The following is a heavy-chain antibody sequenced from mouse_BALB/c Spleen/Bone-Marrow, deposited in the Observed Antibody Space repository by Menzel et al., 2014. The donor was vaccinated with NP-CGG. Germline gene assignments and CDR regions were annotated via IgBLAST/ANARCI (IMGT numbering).Heavy chain of an antibody. CDR1: GYTFTSYW. V-gene: IGHV1-52*01. CDR2: IDPYDSET. CDR3: ARGRDYDVFSY. D-gene: IGHD2-4*01. J-gene: IGHJ3*01. Sequence: QVQLQQSGAELVRPGASVKLSCKASGYTFTSYWMNWVKQRPEQGLEWIGRIDPYDSETHYNQKFKDKAILTVDKSSSTAFMQLSSLTSEDSAVYHCARGRDYDVFSYWGQGTLVTVSA.